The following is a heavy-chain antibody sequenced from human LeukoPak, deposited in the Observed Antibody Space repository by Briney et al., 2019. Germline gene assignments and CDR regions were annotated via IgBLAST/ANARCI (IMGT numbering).Heavy chain of an antibody. V-gene: IGHV4-39*07. CDR1: GGSISSSSYY. J-gene: IGHJ4*02. Sequence: SETLPLTCTVSGGSISSSSYYWGWIRQPPGKGLEWIGSIYYSGSTYYNPSLKSRVTISVDTSKNQFSLKLSSVTAADTAVYYCAREPPGHFFDYWGQGTLVTVSS. CDR3: AREPPGHFFDY. CDR2: IYYSGST.